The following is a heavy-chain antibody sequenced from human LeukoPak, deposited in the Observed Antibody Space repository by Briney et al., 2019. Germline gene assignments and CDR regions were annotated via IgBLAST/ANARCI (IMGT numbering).Heavy chain of an antibody. CDR3: ARHRYFQL. V-gene: IGHV5-51*01. Sequence: GESLKISCKASGYSFNAYWVAWVRQMPGKGLEWMGIIFPADSGTRYSPSFQGQVTISVDKPINTAYLRWSSLKASDTAMYYCARHRYFQLWGQGTLVTVSS. CDR1: GYSFNAYW. J-gene: IGHJ1*01. CDR2: IFPADSGT.